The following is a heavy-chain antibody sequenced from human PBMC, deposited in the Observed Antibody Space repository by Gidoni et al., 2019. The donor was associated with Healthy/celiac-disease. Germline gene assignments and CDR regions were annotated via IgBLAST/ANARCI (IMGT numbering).Heavy chain of an antibody. Sequence: EVQLLESGGGLVQPGGSLRLSCAASGFAFLRFALSWVRQAPGKELEWVSAISGSGGSTYYEDSVKGQCTISRDKSKNTLYLQMNSLRAEDTAVYYCAKDGSGDWNYYYYYDMDVWGKGTTVTVSS. D-gene: IGHD2-21*02. V-gene: IGHV3-23*01. CDR2: ISGSGGST. J-gene: IGHJ6*03. CDR3: AKDGSGDWNYYYYYDMDV. CDR1: GFAFLRFA.